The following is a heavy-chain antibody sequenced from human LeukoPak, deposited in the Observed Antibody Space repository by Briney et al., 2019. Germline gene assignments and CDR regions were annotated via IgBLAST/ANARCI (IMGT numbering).Heavy chain of an antibody. CDR1: GGTFSSYT. J-gene: IGHJ3*02. CDR2: IIPILGIA. D-gene: IGHD1-26*01. CDR3: ARGQLASGSSEAFDI. V-gene: IGHV1-69*02. Sequence: SVKVSCKASGGTFSSYTISWVRQAPGQGLEWMGRIIPILGIANYAQKFQGRVTITADKSTSTAYMELSSLRSEDTAVYYCARGQLASGSSEAFDIWGQGTMVTVSS.